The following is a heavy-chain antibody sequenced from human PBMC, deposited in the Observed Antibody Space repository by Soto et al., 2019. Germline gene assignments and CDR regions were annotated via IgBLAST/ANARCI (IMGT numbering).Heavy chain of an antibody. V-gene: IGHV1-46*01. CDR2: INPNSGST. D-gene: IGHD2-2*01. J-gene: IGHJ5*02. Sequence: QVQLVQSGAEVKKPGASVKVSCKASGYTLTRYCIHWVRQAPGQGLEWMGIINPNSGSTSYAQKFQDRVTMTRDTSTSTVYMELSSLRSEDTAVYYCARDIVLAPTARGWFDPWGQGTLVTVSS. CDR1: GYTLTRYC. CDR3: ARDIVLAPTARGWFDP.